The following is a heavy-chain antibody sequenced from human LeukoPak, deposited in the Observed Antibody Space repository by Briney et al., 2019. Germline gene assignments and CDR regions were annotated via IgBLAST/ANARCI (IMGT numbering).Heavy chain of an antibody. J-gene: IGHJ4*02. CDR2: IYHSGST. CDR1: GYYISSGYY. V-gene: IGHV4-38-2*02. D-gene: IGHD6-13*01. CDR3: ARGYSTSWFYIRD. Sequence: SETLSLTCTVSGYYISSGYYWGWIRQPPGKGLEWIGNIYHSGSTYYNPSLKSRVAISVDTSKNQFSLRLSSVTAADTAVYYCARGYSTSWFYIRDRGQGTLVIVSS.